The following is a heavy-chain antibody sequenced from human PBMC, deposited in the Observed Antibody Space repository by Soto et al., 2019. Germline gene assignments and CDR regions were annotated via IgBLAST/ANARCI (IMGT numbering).Heavy chain of an antibody. CDR1: GFTFSSCA. CDR2: ISGSGGST. J-gene: IGHJ6*02. V-gene: IGHV3-23*01. Sequence: VQLLESGGGLVQPGGSLRLSCAASGFTFSSCAMSWVRQAPGKGLEWVSGISGSGGSTYYADSVKGRFTISRDNSKNTLYLQTNSLRAEDTAVYYCAKERGYNYGYDAMDVWGQGTTVTVSS. D-gene: IGHD5-18*01. CDR3: AKERGYNYGYDAMDV.